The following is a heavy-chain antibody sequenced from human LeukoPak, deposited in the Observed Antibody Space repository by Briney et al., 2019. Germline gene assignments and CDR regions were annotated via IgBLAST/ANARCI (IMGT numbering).Heavy chain of an antibody. CDR1: GDSISSSLYY. CDR3: ARGAEVWFGELTGYYFDY. Sequence: PSETLSLTCTVSGDSISSSLYYWGWIRQPPGKGLEWIGSIYYSGDTYYNPSLKSRVTISVDTSKYQFSLKLNSMAAADTAVYYCARGAEVWFGELTGYYFDYWGQGTLVTVSS. D-gene: IGHD3-10*01. CDR2: IYYSGDT. V-gene: IGHV4-39*07. J-gene: IGHJ4*02.